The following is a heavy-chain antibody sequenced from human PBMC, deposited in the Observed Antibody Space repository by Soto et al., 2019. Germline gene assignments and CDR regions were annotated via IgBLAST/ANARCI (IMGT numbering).Heavy chain of an antibody. V-gene: IGHV1-18*01. D-gene: IGHD3-22*01. CDR1: GYTFTSYG. CDR3: ARDEGQYYYDSSGYDLDAFDI. Sequence: ASVKVSCKASGYTFTSYGISWVRQAPGQGLEWMGWISAYNGNTNYAQKLQGRVTMTTDTSTSTAYMELRSLRSDDTPVYYCARDEGQYYYDSSGYDLDAFDIWGQGTMVTVSS. J-gene: IGHJ3*02. CDR2: ISAYNGNT.